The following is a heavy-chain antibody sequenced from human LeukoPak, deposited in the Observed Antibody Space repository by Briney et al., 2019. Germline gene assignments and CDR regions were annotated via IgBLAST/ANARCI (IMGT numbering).Heavy chain of an antibody. V-gene: IGHV1-46*01. CDR1: GYTFTSYY. J-gene: IGHJ4*02. Sequence: ASVKVFCKASGYTFTSYYMHWVRQAPGQGLEWMGIINPSGGSTSYAQKFQGRVTMTRDTSTSTVYMELSSLRSEDTAVYYCASYPRDSSGYYQKNFDYWGQGTLVTVSS. CDR2: INPSGGST. D-gene: IGHD3-22*01. CDR3: ASYPRDSSGYYQKNFDY.